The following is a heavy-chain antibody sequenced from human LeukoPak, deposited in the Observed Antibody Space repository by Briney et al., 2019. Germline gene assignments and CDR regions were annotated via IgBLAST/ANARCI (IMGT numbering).Heavy chain of an antibody. Sequence: PGGSLRLSCSASGFAFSSYAMHWVRQAPGKGLEDVSAISSNGGSTYYADSVKGRFTISRDNSKNTLYLQMSSLRAEDTAVYYCVKGKIDGSGSYLHYWGQGTLVTVSS. D-gene: IGHD3-10*01. CDR1: GFAFSSYA. CDR3: VKGKIDGSGSYLHY. J-gene: IGHJ4*02. CDR2: ISSNGGST. V-gene: IGHV3-64D*09.